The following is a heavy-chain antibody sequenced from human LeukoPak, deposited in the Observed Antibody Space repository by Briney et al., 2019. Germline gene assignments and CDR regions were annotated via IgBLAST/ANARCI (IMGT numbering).Heavy chain of an antibody. J-gene: IGHJ5*02. CDR1: EFTFSSYA. D-gene: IGHD4-17*01. CDR3: ARFGGSTVTTSYNWFDP. Sequence: GGSLRLSCAASEFTFSSYAMSWVRQAPGKGLEWVSYISSSGSTIYYADSVKGRFTISRDNSKNTLYLQMNSLRAEDTAVYYCARFGGSTVTTSYNWFDPWGQGTLVTVSS. V-gene: IGHV3-48*01. CDR2: ISSSGSTI.